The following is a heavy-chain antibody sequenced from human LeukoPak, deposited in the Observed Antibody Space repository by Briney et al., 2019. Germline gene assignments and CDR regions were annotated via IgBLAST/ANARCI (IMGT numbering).Heavy chain of an antibody. D-gene: IGHD2-2*01. CDR2: IYNSGNT. CDR3: ARGEDIVVVPAAYFDP. CDR1: GVSISSYH. Sequence: SETLSLTCTVSGVSISSYHWTWIRQPPGEGLEWIGHIYNSGNTNYNPSLRGRVTISLDTSKNQVSLKLSSVTAADTAVYYCARGEDIVVVPAAYFDPWGQGTLVTVSS. V-gene: IGHV4-4*08. J-gene: IGHJ5*02.